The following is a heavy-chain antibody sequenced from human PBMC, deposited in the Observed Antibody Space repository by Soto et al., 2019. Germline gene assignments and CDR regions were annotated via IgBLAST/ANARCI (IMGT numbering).Heavy chain of an antibody. CDR1: GFTFNTYP. Sequence: GGSLRLSCATSGFTFNTYPMTWVRQAPGKGLEWVSSISSTAGRTSSYADSVKGRFAISRDFSDNTVYLQMNNLRVDDTAVYFCAKGVLSFHYGMEVWGQGTTVTVSS. CDR2: ISSTAGRTS. D-gene: IGHD3-10*01. CDR3: AKGVLSFHYGMEV. V-gene: IGHV3-23*01. J-gene: IGHJ6*02.